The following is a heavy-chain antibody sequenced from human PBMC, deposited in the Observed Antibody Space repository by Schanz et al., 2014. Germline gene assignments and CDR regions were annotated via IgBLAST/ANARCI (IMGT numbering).Heavy chain of an antibody. Sequence: EVQLLESGGGLVQPGGSLRLSCAASGFSVGNKYMNWVRQAPGKGLEWVSYIRSSSTPIYYADSVKGRFTISRDNAKNSVFLQMNSLRAEDTAVYYCVRDSFFAFDYWGQGTLVTVSS. D-gene: IGHD3-3*01. V-gene: IGHV3-48*01. CDR3: VRDSFFAFDY. CDR2: IRSSSTPI. CDR1: GFSVGNKY. J-gene: IGHJ4*02.